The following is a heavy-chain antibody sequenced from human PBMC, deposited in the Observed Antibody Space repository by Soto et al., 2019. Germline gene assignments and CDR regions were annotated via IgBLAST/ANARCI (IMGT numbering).Heavy chain of an antibody. J-gene: IGHJ3*02. CDR1: GASISSGGHS. CDR2: ISNNAGTI. CDR3: ARLMSRTFDI. Sequence: QLQLQESGSGLVKPSQTLSLTCAVSGASISSGGHSWSWIRQPPGKGLEWLSFISNNAGTIYYADSVKGRFTISRDNAKNSLYLQMNSLRAEDTAVYYCARLMSRTFDIWGQGTMVTVSS. V-gene: IGHV3-11*01.